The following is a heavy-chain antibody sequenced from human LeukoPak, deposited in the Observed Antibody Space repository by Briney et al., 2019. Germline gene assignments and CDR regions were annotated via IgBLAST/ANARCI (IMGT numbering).Heavy chain of an antibody. Sequence: GGSLRLSCAASGVTFSSYWMSWVRQAPGKGLEWVANIKEDGSEKYYVDSVKGRFTISRDNAKNSLYLQMNSLRAEDTAVYYCARDIAEHGMDVWGQGTTVTVSS. CDR2: IKEDGSEK. J-gene: IGHJ6*02. V-gene: IGHV3-7*01. D-gene: IGHD1-14*01. CDR3: ARDIAEHGMDV. CDR1: GVTFSSYW.